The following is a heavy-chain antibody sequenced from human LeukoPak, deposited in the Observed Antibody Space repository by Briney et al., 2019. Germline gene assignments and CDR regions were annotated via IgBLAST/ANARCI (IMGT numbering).Heavy chain of an antibody. D-gene: IGHD5-18*01. CDR1: GGSISNSSYF. CDR2: VYFSGST. V-gene: IGHV4-39*07. Sequence: PSETLSLTCTVSGGSISNSSYFWGWIRQPPGKGLEWIGTVYFSGSTYYNPSLKSRVTISVDTSKNQFSQVLSSVTAADTAVYYCARMARHGYSYPYYFDYWGQGTLVTVSS. CDR3: ARMARHGYSYPYYFDY. J-gene: IGHJ4*02.